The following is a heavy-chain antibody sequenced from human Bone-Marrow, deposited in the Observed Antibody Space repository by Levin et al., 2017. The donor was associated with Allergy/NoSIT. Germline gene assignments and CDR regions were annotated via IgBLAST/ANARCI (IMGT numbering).Heavy chain of an antibody. CDR3: ARGQAYYDVFGELDP. J-gene: IGHJ5*02. Sequence: ASVKVSCKASGGTFSSFTISWVRQAPGQGLEWMGRIIPILGVANYAQKFQGRVTITADKSTSTAYMELSSLRSEDTAVYYCARGQAYYDVFGELDPWGQGTLVSVSS. CDR1: GGTFSSFT. D-gene: IGHD3-9*01. CDR2: IIPILGVA. V-gene: IGHV1-69*02.